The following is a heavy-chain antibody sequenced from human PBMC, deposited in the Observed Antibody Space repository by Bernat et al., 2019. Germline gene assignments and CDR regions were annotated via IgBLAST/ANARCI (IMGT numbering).Heavy chain of an antibody. D-gene: IGHD1-1*01. Sequence: EVQLVESGGGLIQPGGSLRLSCAASGFTVSSNYMSWVRQAPGKGLEWVSVIYSGGSTYYADPVTGRFTITRDNSKNTLYLQRNSLRAKATAVYYCARERLEPQTGKYYYYYGMDVWGQGTTVTVSS. V-gene: IGHV3-53*01. J-gene: IGHJ6*02. CDR2: IYSGGST. CDR3: ARERLEPQTGKYYYYYGMDV. CDR1: GFTVSSNY.